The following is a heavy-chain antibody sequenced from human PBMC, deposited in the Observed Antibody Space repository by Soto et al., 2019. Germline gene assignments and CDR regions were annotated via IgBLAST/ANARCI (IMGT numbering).Heavy chain of an antibody. CDR3: ARIKRGLGELSGSTYGMDV. D-gene: IGHD3-10*01. Sequence: QVTLKESGPVLVKPTETLTLTCTVSGFSLSNARMGVSWIRQPPGKALAWLAHISSNDEKYYSTALKSRLTIPHDTSKRQVILNMTNKAPVDTATYSGARIKRGLGELSGSTYGMDVWGQGTPVTVS. CDR1: GFSLSNARMG. J-gene: IGHJ6*02. CDR2: ISSNDEK. V-gene: IGHV2-26*01.